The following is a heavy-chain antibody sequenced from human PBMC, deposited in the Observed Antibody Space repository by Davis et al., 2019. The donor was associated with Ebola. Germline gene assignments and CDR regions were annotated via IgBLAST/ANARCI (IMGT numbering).Heavy chain of an antibody. CDR1: GFTFSSYS. J-gene: IGHJ4*02. V-gene: IGHV3-21*01. CDR2: ISSSSSYI. Sequence: GGSLRLSCAASGFTFSSYSMNWVRQAPGKGLEWVSSISSSSSYIYYADSVKGRFTISRDNAKNSLYLQMNSLRAEDTAVYYCAREFNPTMFDYWGQGTLVTVSS. CDR3: AREFNPTMFDY.